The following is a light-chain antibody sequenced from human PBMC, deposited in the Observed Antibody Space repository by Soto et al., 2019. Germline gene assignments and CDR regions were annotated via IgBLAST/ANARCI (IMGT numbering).Light chain of an antibody. CDR1: SSDVGSYNL. CDR2: EAN. CDR3: CSYASRDTYV. J-gene: IGLJ1*01. Sequence: QSALTQPASVSGSPGQSITISCTGTSSDVGSYNLVSWYQQHPGKAPKLIIYEANKRPSGISNRFSGSESGYTASLTISGLQPEDEADYYCCSYASRDTYVFGTGTKVTV. V-gene: IGLV2-23*01.